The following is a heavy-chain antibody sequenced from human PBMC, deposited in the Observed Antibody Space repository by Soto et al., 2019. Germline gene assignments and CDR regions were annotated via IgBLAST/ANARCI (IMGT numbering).Heavy chain of an antibody. CDR3: AKDQGRIYNPFDY. CDR1: GFTFSRYG. Sequence: ESGGGVVQPGRSLRLSCAASGFTFSRYGMHWVRQAPGKGLEWMALISYDGSDKYYADSVKGRFTISRDNSKNTLYMQMNSLRPEDTGVYYCAKDQGRIYNPFDYWGQGTLVTVSS. D-gene: IGHD1-1*01. J-gene: IGHJ4*02. CDR2: ISYDGSDK. V-gene: IGHV3-30*18.